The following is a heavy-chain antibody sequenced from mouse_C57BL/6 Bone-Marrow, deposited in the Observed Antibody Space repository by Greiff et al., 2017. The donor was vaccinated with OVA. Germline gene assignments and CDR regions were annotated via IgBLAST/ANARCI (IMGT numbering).Heavy chain of an antibody. V-gene: IGHV1-63*01. Sequence: QVQLQQSGAELVRPGTSVKMSCKASGYTFTNYWIGWAKQRPGHGLEWIGDIYPGGGYTNYNEKFKGKATLTADKSSSTAYMQFSSLTSEDSAIYYCARCLLSHYYAMDYWGQGTSVTVSS. CDR1: GYTFTNYW. CDR3: ARCLLSHYYAMDY. CDR2: IYPGGGYT. D-gene: IGHD2-10*01. J-gene: IGHJ4*01.